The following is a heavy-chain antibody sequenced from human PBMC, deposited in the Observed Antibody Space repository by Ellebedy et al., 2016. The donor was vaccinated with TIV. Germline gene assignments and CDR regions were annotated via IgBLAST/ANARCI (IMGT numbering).Heavy chain of an antibody. CDR1: GGTFSSYA. J-gene: IGHJ1*01. Sequence: AASVKVSCKASGGTFSSYAISWVRQAPGQGLEWMGRIIPILGIANYAQKFQGRVTITADKSTSTAYMELSSLRSEDTAVYYCARQWELGSGGTPTRALQHWGQGTLVTVSS. CDR2: IIPILGIA. V-gene: IGHV1-69*04. D-gene: IGHD1-26*01. CDR3: ARQWELGSGGTPTRALQH.